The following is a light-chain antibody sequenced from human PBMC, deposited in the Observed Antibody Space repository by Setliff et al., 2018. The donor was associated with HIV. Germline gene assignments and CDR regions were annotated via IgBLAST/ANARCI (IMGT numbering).Light chain of an antibody. CDR2: EVT. CDR3: CSYAGSSTFPYV. Sequence: QSVLAQPASVSGSPGQSITIPCTGTSSDVGSYNLVSWYQQHPGKAPKVMIYEVTKRPSGVSNRFSGSKSGNAASLTISGLQAEDEADYYCCSYAGSSTFPYVFGTGTRSPS. J-gene: IGLJ1*01. CDR1: SSDVGSYNL. V-gene: IGLV2-23*02.